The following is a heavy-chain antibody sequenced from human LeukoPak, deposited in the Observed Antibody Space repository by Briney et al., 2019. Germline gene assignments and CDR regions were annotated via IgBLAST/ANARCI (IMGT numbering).Heavy chain of an antibody. V-gene: IGHV3-7*03. J-gene: IGHJ6*03. CDR1: GFTFSSYW. D-gene: IGHD4-17*01. CDR3: TTDPYPTTVTTRRAFYYYYYYLDV. Sequence: GGSLRLSCAASGFTFSSYWMSWVRQAPGKGLEWVANIKQDGSEKYYVDSVKGRFTISRDNAKNSLYLQMNSLKTEDTAVYYCTTDPYPTTVTTRRAFYYYYYYLDVWGKGTTVTVSS. CDR2: IKQDGSEK.